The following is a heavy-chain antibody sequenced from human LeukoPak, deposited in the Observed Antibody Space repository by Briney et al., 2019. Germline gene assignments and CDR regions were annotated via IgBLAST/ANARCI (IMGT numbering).Heavy chain of an antibody. V-gene: IGHV3-23*01. J-gene: IGHJ4*02. CDR3: PKPLLAPGN. D-gene: IGHD6-13*01. CDR1: GFIFAKYA. Sequence: GGSLRLSCTTSGFIFAKYAMAWVRQSPGKGLEWVSTISASGADTYYADSVRGRFTISRDNSRNALYLQLSRLRVDDTAFYYCPKPLLAPGNWGPGTLVTVSS. CDR2: ISASGADT.